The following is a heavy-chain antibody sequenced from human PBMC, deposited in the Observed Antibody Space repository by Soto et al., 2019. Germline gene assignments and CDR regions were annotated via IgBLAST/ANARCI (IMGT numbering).Heavy chain of an antibody. V-gene: IGHV3-9*01. CDR3: AKDMNWGGMTTIHYFDS. CDR2: ISWNSETI. Sequence: EVQLVESGGGLVQPGRSLRLSCAASGFTVDDYAMHWVRQAPGKGLEWVSGISWNSETIDYADSVKGRFTISRDNAKSSLFLQMNSLRPDDTVLYYCAKDMNWGGMTTIHYFDSWGQGTLVTVSS. CDR1: GFTVDDYA. J-gene: IGHJ4*02. D-gene: IGHD2-8*02.